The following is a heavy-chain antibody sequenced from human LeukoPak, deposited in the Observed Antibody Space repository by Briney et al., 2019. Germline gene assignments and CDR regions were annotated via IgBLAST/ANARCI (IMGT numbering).Heavy chain of an antibody. D-gene: IGHD4-23*01. J-gene: IGHJ4*02. CDR1: GFTVSGNY. CDR2: IYSDDTT. Sequence: GGSLRLSCAVSGFTVSGNYMSWIRQAPGKGLEWVSLIYSDDTTLYADSVKGRFTISRDISKNTLYLQMSSLRAEDTAVYYCARRAGGYSHPYDYWGQGVLVTVSS. V-gene: IGHV3-53*01. CDR3: ARRAGGYSHPYDY.